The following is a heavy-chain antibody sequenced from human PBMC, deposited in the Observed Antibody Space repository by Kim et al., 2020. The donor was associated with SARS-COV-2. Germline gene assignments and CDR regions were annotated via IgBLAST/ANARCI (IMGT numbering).Heavy chain of an antibody. CDR1: GGSISSYY. V-gene: IGHV4-59*13. J-gene: IGHJ6*02. D-gene: IGHD6-13*01. Sequence: SETLSLTCTVSGGSISSYYWSWIRQPPGKGLEWIGYIYYSGSTHYNPSLKSRVTISVDTSKNQFSLKLSSVTAADTAVYYCARASSSWYWGFYGMDVWGQGTTVTVSS. CDR3: ARASSSWYWGFYGMDV. CDR2: IYYSGST.